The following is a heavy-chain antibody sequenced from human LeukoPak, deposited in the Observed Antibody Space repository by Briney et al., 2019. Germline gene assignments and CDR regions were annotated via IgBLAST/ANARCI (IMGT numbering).Heavy chain of an antibody. Sequence: GGSLRLSCAASGFTFSSYSMNWVRQAPGKGLEWVSYISSSSSTIYYADSVKGRFTISRDNAKNSLYLQMNSLRAEDTAVYYCARDRAAGIYYYYMDVWGKGTTVTVSS. D-gene: IGHD6-13*01. CDR3: ARDRAAGIYYYYMDV. CDR1: GFTFSSYS. V-gene: IGHV3-48*01. CDR2: ISSSSSTI. J-gene: IGHJ6*03.